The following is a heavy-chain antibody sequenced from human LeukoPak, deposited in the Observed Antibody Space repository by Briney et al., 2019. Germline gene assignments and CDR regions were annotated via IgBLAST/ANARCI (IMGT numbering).Heavy chain of an antibody. Sequence: GGSLRLSCAASGFTFSSYAMSWVRQAPGKGLEWASAISGSGGSTYYADSVKGRFTISRDNSKNTLYLQMNSLRAEDTAVYYCAKVQGRRSGWYSNYYYYGMDVWGQGTTVTVSS. CDR3: AKVQGRRSGWYSNYYYYGMDV. V-gene: IGHV3-23*01. J-gene: IGHJ6*02. CDR2: ISGSGGST. CDR1: GFTFSSYA. D-gene: IGHD6-19*01.